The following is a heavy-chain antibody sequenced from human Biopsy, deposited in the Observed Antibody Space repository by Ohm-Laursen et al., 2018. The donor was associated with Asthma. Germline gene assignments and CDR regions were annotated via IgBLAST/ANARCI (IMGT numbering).Heavy chain of an antibody. J-gene: IGHJ4*02. CDR1: GGSISSGGYY. CDR3: ARGPPVDRED. D-gene: IGHD5-24*01. CDR2: IYYSGST. V-gene: IGHV4-31*03. Sequence: TLSLTCTVSGGSISSGGYYWSWIRQHPGKGLEWIGNIYYSGSTYYNPSLKSRVTISVDTSKNQFSLKLSSVTAADTAVYYCARGPPVDREDWGQGTLVTVSS.